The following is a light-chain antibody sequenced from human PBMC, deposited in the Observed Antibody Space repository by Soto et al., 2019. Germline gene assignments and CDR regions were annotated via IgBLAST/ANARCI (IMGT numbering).Light chain of an antibody. J-gene: IGKJ5*01. CDR2: GAS. V-gene: IGKV3D-15*01. CDR3: QQYNNWPPIT. CDR1: QSVSNN. Sequence: EVLLTQSPGTLSLSPGERATLSCRASQSVSNNYLAWYQQKPGQAPRLLIYGASTRATGIPARFSGSGSGTEFTLTISSLQSEDFAVYYCQQYNNWPPITFAQGTRLEIK.